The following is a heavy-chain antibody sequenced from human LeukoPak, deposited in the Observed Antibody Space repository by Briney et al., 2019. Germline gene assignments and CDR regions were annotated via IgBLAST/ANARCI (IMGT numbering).Heavy chain of an antibody. V-gene: IGHV3-48*03. CDR1: GFTFSSYE. D-gene: IGHD6-19*01. Sequence: GGSLRLSCAASGFTFSSYEMNWVRQAPGKGLEWVSYISSSGSTIYYADSVKGRFTISRDNARNSVFLQMNSLRAEDTALYYCARDGSGWSRDYWGQGALVTVSS. CDR2: ISSSGSTI. J-gene: IGHJ4*02. CDR3: ARDGSGWSRDY.